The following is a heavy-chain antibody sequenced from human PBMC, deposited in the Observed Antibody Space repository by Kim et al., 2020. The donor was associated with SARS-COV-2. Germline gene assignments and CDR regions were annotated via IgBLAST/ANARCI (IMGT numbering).Heavy chain of an antibody. V-gene: IGHV1-8*01. CDR1: GYTFTSYD. CDR3: ARGDYSSGSLRLRYYYYYYGMDV. CDR2: MNPNSGNT. Sequence: ASVKVSCKASGYTFTSYDINWVRQATGQGLEWMGWMNPNSGNTGYAQKFQGRVTMTRNTSISTAYMELSSLRSEDTAVYYCARGDYSSGSLRLRYYYYYYGMDVWGQGTPVTVSS. J-gene: IGHJ6*02. D-gene: IGHD6-19*01.